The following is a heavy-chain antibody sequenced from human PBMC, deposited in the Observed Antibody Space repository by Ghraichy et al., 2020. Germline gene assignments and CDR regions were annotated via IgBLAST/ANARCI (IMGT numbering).Heavy chain of an antibody. D-gene: IGHD3-3*01. Sequence: SETLSLTCAVYGGSFSGYYWSWIRQPPGKGLEWIGEINHSGSTNYNPSLKSRVTISVDTSKNQFSLKLSSVTAADTAVYYCAVRFLEWLFDAFDIWGQGTMVTVSS. J-gene: IGHJ3*02. CDR3: AVRFLEWLFDAFDI. V-gene: IGHV4-34*01. CDR2: INHSGST. CDR1: GGSFSGYY.